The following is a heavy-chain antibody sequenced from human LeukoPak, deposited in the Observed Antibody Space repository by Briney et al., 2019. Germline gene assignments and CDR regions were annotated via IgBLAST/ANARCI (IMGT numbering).Heavy chain of an antibody. CDR2: IYYSGST. CDR1: CGSIRSGNFF. Sequence: PSGTPSPPCTVSCGSIRSGNFFWGLVPPPPRKGPGGVWGIYYSGSTYYNPSLKSRVTISVDTSKNQFSLKLSSVTAADTAVYYCASYIRGFGELLEGDWHDYWGQGTLVTVSS. CDR3: ASYIRGFGELLEGDWHDY. D-gene: IGHD3-10*01. J-gene: IGHJ4*02. V-gene: IGHV4-39*01.